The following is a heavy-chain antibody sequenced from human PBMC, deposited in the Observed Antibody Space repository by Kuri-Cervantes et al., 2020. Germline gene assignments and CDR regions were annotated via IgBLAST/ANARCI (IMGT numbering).Heavy chain of an antibody. V-gene: IGHV3-7*01. J-gene: IGHJ4*02. D-gene: IGHD3-3*01. Sequence: GGSLRLSCAASGFTFSGYWMSWVRQAPGKGLEWVANIKQEGSEKYYADSVKGRFTISRDNSKNTLYLQMNSLRAGDTAVYYCARGHTYYDFWSGYYYFDYWGQGTLVTVSS. CDR1: GFTFSGYW. CDR2: IKQEGSEK. CDR3: ARGHTYYDFWSGYYYFDY.